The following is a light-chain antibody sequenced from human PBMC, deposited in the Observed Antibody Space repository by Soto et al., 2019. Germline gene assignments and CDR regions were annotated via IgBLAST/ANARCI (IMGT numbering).Light chain of an antibody. CDR3: QQRSLWPLT. Sequence: EIVLTQSPGTLSLSPGEGATVSCRVSQSINSKSLVWYQRKFGQAPRLLIYNTSSRATGIPDRFSGSGSGTDFTLIISSLEPEDSAVYYCQQRSLWPLTFGGGTKVDIK. V-gene: IGKV3-11*01. CDR1: QSINSKS. CDR2: NTS. J-gene: IGKJ4*01.